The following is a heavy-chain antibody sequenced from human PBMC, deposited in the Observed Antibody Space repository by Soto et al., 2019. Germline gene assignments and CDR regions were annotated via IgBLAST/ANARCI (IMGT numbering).Heavy chain of an antibody. Sequence: EVQLVETGGGLIQPGGSLRLSCAASGFTVSSHYMSWVRQAPGKGLEWVSVIYSGGSTYYADSVKGRFTISRDNSKNTLYLQMNSLRAEDTAVYYCVWGDLSRSSDYWGQGPLVTVSS. CDR2: IYSGGST. CDR1: GFTVSSHY. CDR3: VWGDLSRSSDY. J-gene: IGHJ4*02. D-gene: IGHD3-3*01. V-gene: IGHV3-53*02.